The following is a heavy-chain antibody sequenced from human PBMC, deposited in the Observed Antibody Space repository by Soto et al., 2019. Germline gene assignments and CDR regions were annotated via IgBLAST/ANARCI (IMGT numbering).Heavy chain of an antibody. V-gene: IGHV4-31*03. CDR1: GGSISSGGYY. CDR3: ARGEAFYGPFDY. J-gene: IGHJ4*02. Sequence: LSLTCTVSGGSISSGGYYWSWIRQHPGKGLEWIGYIYYSGSTYYNPSLKSRVTISVDTSKNQFSLKLSSVTAADTAVYYCARGEAFYGPFDYWGQGTLVTVSS. D-gene: IGHD4-17*01. CDR2: IYYSGST.